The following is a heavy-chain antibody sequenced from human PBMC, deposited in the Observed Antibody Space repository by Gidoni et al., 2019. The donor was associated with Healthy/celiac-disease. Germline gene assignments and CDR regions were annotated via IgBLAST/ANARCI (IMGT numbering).Heavy chain of an antibody. J-gene: IGHJ5*02. CDR3: ARAVTGWFDP. CDR1: GGSISSYY. CDR2: IYYSGST. D-gene: IGHD2-21*02. Sequence: QVQLQESGPGLVKPSETLSLTCTVSGGSISSYYWSWIRQPPGKGLEWIGYIYYSGSTNYNPSLKSRVTISVDTSKNQFSLKLSSVTAADTAVYYCARAVTGWFDPWGQGTLVTVSS. V-gene: IGHV4-59*01.